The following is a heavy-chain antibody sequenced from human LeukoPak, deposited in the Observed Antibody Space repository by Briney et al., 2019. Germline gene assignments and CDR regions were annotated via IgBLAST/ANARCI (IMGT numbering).Heavy chain of an antibody. CDR3: AREGPGSGSYSNYFDY. V-gene: IGHV1-46*01. J-gene: IGHJ4*02. CDR1: GYTFTSYY. Sequence: ASVKVSCTASGYTFTSYYMHWVRQAPGQGLEWMGIINPSGGSTSYAQKFQGRVTMTRDTSTSTVYMELSSLRSEDTAVYYCAREGPGSGSYSNYFDYWGQGTLVTVSS. D-gene: IGHD1-26*01. CDR2: INPSGGST.